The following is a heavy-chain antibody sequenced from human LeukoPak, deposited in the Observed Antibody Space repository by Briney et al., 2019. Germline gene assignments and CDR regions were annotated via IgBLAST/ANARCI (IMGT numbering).Heavy chain of an antibody. Sequence: SETPSLTCTVSGGSISSSTYYWGWIRQPPGKGLEWIGSIYYSGSTYYNPSLKSRVTISVDTSKNQFSLKLSSVTAADTAVYYCARHVWSSSGSEAFDIWGQGTMVTVSS. CDR1: GGSISSSTYY. J-gene: IGHJ3*02. V-gene: IGHV4-39*01. CDR3: ARHVWSSSGSEAFDI. D-gene: IGHD2-15*01. CDR2: IYYSGST.